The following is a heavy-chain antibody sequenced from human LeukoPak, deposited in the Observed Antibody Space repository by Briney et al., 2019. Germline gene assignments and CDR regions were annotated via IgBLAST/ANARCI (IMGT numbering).Heavy chain of an antibody. Sequence: GGSLRLSCAASGFIFSTYSMNWVRQAQGKGLEWVSSISGTGSYIYYADSVKGRFTISRDNAKNSLFLQMNSLRAEDTAVYYCARMGAPMTTMTKSNWFDPWGQGTLVTVSS. CDR2: ISGTGSYI. D-gene: IGHD4-17*01. J-gene: IGHJ5*02. V-gene: IGHV3-21*01. CDR3: ARMGAPMTTMTKSNWFDP. CDR1: GFIFSTYS.